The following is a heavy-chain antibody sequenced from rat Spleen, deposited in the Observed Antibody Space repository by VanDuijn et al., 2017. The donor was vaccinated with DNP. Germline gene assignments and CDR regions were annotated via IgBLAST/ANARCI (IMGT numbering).Heavy chain of an antibody. CDR3: ARGYYAGGYYYS. Sequence: EVQLQESGPGLVKPSQSLSLTCSVTDYSITNNYWGWIRKFPGNEMEWIGHINYSGRNSYNPSLKSRISITRDTSKNQFFLQVNSVTTEDTATYYCARGYYAGGYYYSWGQGVMVTVSS. D-gene: IGHD1-12*02. V-gene: IGHV3-1*01. CDR2: INYSGRN. CDR1: DYSITNNY. J-gene: IGHJ2*01.